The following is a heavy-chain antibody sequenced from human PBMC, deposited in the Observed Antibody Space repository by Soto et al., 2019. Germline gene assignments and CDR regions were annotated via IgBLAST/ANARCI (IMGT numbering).Heavy chain of an antibody. Sequence: QVHLVESGGGVVQPGRSLRLSCAASGLTFSNYAMHWVRQAPGKGLEWVAFISYDGTNRCYPDSVKGRFTISRDNSKYTMYLIMYGRKAEDKGVEYGARESSSTVTTGGGGSAKDYWGQGTLVTVSS. CDR2: ISYDGTNR. CDR1: GLTFSNYA. D-gene: IGHD4-17*01. J-gene: IGHJ4*02. V-gene: IGHV3-30-3*01. CDR3: ARESSSTVTTGGGGSAKDY.